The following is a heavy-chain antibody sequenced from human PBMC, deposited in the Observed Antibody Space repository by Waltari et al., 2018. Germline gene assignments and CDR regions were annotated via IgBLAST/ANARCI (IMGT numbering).Heavy chain of an antibody. CDR2: ISGSGGST. V-gene: IGHV3-23*01. CDR3: AKGVAVADHFDY. D-gene: IGHD6-19*01. Sequence: EVQLLESGGGLVQPGGSLRLSCAASGFTFSSYAMRWVRQAPGKGLEWVSAISGSGGSTYYADSVKGRFTISRDNSKNTLYLQMNSLRAEDTAVYYCAKGVAVADHFDYWGQGTLVTVSS. J-gene: IGHJ4*02. CDR1: GFTFSSYA.